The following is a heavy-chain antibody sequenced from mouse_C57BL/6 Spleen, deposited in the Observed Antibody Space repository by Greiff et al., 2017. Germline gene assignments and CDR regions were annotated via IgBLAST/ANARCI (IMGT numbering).Heavy chain of an antibody. CDR1: GFTFSDYG. D-gene: IGHD2-4*01. V-gene: IGHV5-15*01. Sequence: EVQLVESGGGLVQPGGSLKLSCAASGFTFSDYGMAWVRQAPRKGPEWVAFISNLAYSIYYADTVTGRFTISRENAKNTLYLEMSSLRSEDTAMYYCARREEDYGFAYWGQGTLVTVSA. CDR3: ARREEDYGFAY. CDR2: ISNLAYSI. J-gene: IGHJ3*01.